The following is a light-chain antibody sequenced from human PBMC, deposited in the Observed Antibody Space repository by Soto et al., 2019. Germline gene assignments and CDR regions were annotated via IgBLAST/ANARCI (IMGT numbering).Light chain of an antibody. CDR3: QQRSNWLIS. CDR1: QSVSSSY. Sequence: EIVLTQSPGTLSLSPGERATLSCRASQSVSSSYLAWYQQNPGQAPRLLIYGASSRATGIPDRFTGSGSGTDFTLTISRLEPEDFAVYYCQQRSNWLISFGPGTKVDIK. V-gene: IGKV3D-20*02. J-gene: IGKJ3*01. CDR2: GAS.